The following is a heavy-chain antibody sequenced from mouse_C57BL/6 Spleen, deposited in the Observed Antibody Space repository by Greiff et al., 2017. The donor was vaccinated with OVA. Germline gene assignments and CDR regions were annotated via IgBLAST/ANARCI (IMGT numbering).Heavy chain of an antibody. V-gene: IGHV5-2*03. CDR3: AIYNNFSWLAY. Sequence: EVKLVESGGGLVQPGESLKLSCESNEYEFPSHDMSWVRKTPEKRLELVAAINSNGGSTYYPDTMESRFIISRDNTKKALYLQRSSLRSEDTALYYCAIYNNFSWLAYWGQGTLVTVSA. D-gene: IGHD2-5*01. CDR1: EYEFPSHD. J-gene: IGHJ3*01. CDR2: INSNGGST.